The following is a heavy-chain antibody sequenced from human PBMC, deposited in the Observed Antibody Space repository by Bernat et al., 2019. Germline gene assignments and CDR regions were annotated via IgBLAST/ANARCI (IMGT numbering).Heavy chain of an antibody. CDR2: IKQEGSEK. D-gene: IGHD5/OR15-5a*01. Sequence: EVQLVESGGGLVQPGGSLRLSCAASGFTFSNYWMNWVRQAPGKGLEWVAKIKQEGSEKNYVDSVKGRCIISRDDAKNSLFLQMNSLRAEDTALYYCARDRDRDARLSSITAGWDFDYWGQGTLVTVSS. CDR1: GFTFSNYW. V-gene: IGHV3-7*03. J-gene: IGHJ4*02. CDR3: ARDRDRDARLSSITAGWDFDY.